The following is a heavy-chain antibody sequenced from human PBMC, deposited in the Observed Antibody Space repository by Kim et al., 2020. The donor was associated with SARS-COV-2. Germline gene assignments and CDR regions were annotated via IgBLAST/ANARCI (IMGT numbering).Heavy chain of an antibody. CDR1: GFTFSSYE. CDR2: ISSSGSTI. CDR3: AREGSTGGLGDYYYGMDV. Sequence: GGSLRLSCAASGFTFSSYEMNWVRQAPGKGLEWVSYISSSGSTIYYADSVKGRFTISRDNAKNSLYLQMNSLRAEDTAVYYCAREGSTGGLGDYYYGMDVWGQGTTVTVSS. J-gene: IGHJ6*02. D-gene: IGHD2-8*02. V-gene: IGHV3-48*03.